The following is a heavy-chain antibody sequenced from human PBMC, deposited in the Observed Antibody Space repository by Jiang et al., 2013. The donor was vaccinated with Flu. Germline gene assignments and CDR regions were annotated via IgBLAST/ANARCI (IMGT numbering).Heavy chain of an antibody. V-gene: IGHV5-51*01. D-gene: IGHD3-3*01. CDR2: IYPGEVDA. Sequence: SCQGSGYNFGDHWIAWVRQMPGKGLEWIGNIYPGEVDATYNPSFRGQVTISADKSTTTAYLQWRGLEASDTAIYYCARHGGAGRHVIFGFFFDVWGPGTLVSVSS. J-gene: IGHJ2*01. CDR1: GYNFGDHW. CDR3: ARHGGAGRHVIFGFFFDV.